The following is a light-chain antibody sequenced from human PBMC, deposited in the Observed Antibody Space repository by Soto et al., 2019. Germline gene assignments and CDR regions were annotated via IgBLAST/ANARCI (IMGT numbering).Light chain of an antibody. CDR2: KAS. CDR1: QSITGW. V-gene: IGKV1-5*03. Sequence: DIPMTESPSTLSASVGDRVTITCRASQSITGWLAWFQQKPGKAPKLLISKASSLQNGVPSRFSGSGSGTDFTLTISSLQPDDFATYYCQQYNPYSPWTFGQGTKVDIK. J-gene: IGKJ1*01. CDR3: QQYNPYSPWT.